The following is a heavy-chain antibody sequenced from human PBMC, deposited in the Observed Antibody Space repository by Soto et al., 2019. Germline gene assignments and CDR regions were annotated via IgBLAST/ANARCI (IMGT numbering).Heavy chain of an antibody. CDR1: GFTFSSYS. J-gene: IGHJ3*02. V-gene: IGHV3-48*02. CDR3: ASRGGAYYDSSGYAFDI. Sequence: GGSLRLSCAASGFTFSSYSMNWVRQAPGKGLEWVSYISSSSSTIYYADSVKGRFTISRDNAKNSLYLQMNSLRDEDTAVYYCASRGGAYYDSSGYAFDIWGQGTMVTVSS. D-gene: IGHD3-22*01. CDR2: ISSSSSTI.